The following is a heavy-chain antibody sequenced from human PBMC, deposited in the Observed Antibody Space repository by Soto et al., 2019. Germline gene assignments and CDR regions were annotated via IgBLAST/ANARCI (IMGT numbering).Heavy chain of an antibody. CDR1: GFTVSSNY. V-gene: IGHV3-53*02. D-gene: IGHD2-21*02. J-gene: IGHJ3*02. CDR2: IYSGGST. Sequence: EVQLVETGGGLIQPGGSLRLSCAASGFTVSSNYMSWVRQAPGKGLEWVSVIYSGGSTYYADSVKGRFTISRDNSKNTLYLKMNSLRAEDTAVYYCARAGAYCGGDCYSAAFDIWGQGTMVTVSS. CDR3: ARAGAYCGGDCYSAAFDI.